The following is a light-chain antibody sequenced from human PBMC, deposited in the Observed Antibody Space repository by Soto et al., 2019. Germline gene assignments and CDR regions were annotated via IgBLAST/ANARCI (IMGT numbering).Light chain of an antibody. CDR3: ETWDSNTAV. V-gene: IGLV4-60*02. CDR1: SGHSSYI. J-gene: IGLJ7*01. Sequence: QPVLTQSSSASASLGSSVKLTCTRSSGHSSYIIAWHQQQPGKAPRYLMKLEGSGSYNKGSGVPDRFSGSSSGADRYLTISNLQFEDEADYYCETWDSNTAVFGGGTQLTVL. CDR2: LEGSGSY.